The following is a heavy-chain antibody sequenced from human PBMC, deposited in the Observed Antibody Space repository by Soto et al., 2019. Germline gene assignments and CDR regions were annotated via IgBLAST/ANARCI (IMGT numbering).Heavy chain of an antibody. V-gene: IGHV4-39*01. CDR2: IYYSGST. J-gene: IGHJ3*02. Sequence: PSETLSLTCTVSGGSISSSSYYWGWIRQPPGKGLEWIGSIYYSGSTYYNPSLKSRVTISVDTSKNQFSLKLSSVTAADTAVYYCARHQIKEYGDYGAFDIWGQGTMVTVSS. CDR1: GGSISSSSYY. D-gene: IGHD4-17*01. CDR3: ARHQIKEYGDYGAFDI.